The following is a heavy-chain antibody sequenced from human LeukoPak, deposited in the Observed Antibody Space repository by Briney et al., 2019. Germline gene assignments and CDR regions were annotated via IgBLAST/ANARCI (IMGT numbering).Heavy chain of an antibody. J-gene: IGHJ3*02. CDR1: GASITSYY. V-gene: IGHV4-4*07. CDR2: LSSSGSS. CDR3: ARGITSDAFDI. Sequence: PSETLSLTCSVSGASITSYYWSWIRQSAGKGLEWIGRLSSSGSSIHNPSLKSRVSISVDTSNQQFSLQLSSVTAADTAVYYCARGITSDAFDIWGQGTMVTVSS. D-gene: IGHD3-16*01.